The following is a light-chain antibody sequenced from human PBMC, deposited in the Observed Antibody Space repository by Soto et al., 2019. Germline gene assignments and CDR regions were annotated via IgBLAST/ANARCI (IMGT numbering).Light chain of an antibody. CDR3: QQYGSSPPVT. CDR1: QSVSSTY. CDR2: GAS. J-gene: IGKJ4*01. V-gene: IGKV3-20*01. Sequence: EIVLTQSPGTLSLSPGEIATLSCRASQSVSSTYLAWYQQKPGQAPRLLIYGASSRATGIPDRVSGSGSGTDFTLTISRLEPEDFAVYYCQQYGSSPPVTFGGGTKVDIK.